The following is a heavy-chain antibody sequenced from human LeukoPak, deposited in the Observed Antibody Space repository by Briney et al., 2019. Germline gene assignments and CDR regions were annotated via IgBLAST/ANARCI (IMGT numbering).Heavy chain of an antibody. CDR3: ARALIVVVTAIRAFDI. CDR2: ISGSGGST. CDR1: GFTFSSYA. D-gene: IGHD2-21*02. Sequence: PGGSLRLSCAASGFTFSSYAMSWVRQAPGKGLEWVSAISGSGGSTYYADSVKGRFTISRDNSKNTLYLQMNSLRAEDTAVYYCARALIVVVTAIRAFDIWGQGTMVTVSS. J-gene: IGHJ3*02. V-gene: IGHV3-23*01.